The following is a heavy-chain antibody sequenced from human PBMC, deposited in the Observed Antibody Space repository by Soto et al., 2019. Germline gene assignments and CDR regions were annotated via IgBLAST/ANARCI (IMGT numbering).Heavy chain of an antibody. CDR3: ARGQGSGWSEGLSDY. D-gene: IGHD6-19*01. CDR2: INHSGST. J-gene: IGHJ4*02. Sequence: SETLSLTCAVYGGSFSGYYWTWIRQPPGKGLEWIGEINHSGSTNYNPSLKGRVSISVDTSKNQFSLRMNSVTAADTAVYYCARGQGSGWSEGLSDYWGRGTLVTVSS. V-gene: IGHV4-34*01. CDR1: GGSFSGYY.